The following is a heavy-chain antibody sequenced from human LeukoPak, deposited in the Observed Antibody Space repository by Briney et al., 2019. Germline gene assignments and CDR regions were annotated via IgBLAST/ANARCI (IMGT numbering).Heavy chain of an antibody. V-gene: IGHV3-7*01. CDR3: AREPRDVVGALDV. CDR2: IKEDGSVK. Sequence: GGSLRLSCAASGFTLRNYWMAWVRRAPGKGLEWVANIKEDGSVKQYVESVRGRFTISRDDAKNSVYLQMNSLRTEDTAVYYCAREPRDVVGALDVWGQGTMVTVSS. D-gene: IGHD1-26*01. J-gene: IGHJ6*02. CDR1: GFTLRNYW.